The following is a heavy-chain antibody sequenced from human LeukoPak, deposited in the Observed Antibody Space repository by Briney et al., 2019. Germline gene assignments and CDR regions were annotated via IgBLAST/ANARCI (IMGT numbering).Heavy chain of an antibody. CDR3: AESNYGDYLFDY. CDR2: INPNSGGT. CDR1: GCTFTGYY. V-gene: IGHV1-2*02. J-gene: IGHJ4*02. D-gene: IGHD4-17*01. Sequence: ASVKVSCKASGCTFTGYYMHWVRQAPGQGLEWMGWINPNSGGTNYAQKFQGRVTMTRDTSISTAYTELSRLRSDDTAVYYCAESNYGDYLFDYWGQGTLVTVSS.